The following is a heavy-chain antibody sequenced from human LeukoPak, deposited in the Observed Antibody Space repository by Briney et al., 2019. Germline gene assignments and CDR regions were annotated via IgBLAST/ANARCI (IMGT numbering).Heavy chain of an antibody. CDR1: GYIFTGYF. Sequence: GASVKVSCKASGYIFTGYFMHWVRQAPGQGLEWMGWVNPNSGDTNYAQKFQGSVTMTADTSITTAYMEVNRVTSDDMAVYYCTRGPSCGGDCLDAFDVWGQGTMIVVSS. CDR3: TRGPSCGGDCLDAFDV. J-gene: IGHJ3*01. V-gene: IGHV1-2*04. D-gene: IGHD2-21*02. CDR2: VNPNSGDT.